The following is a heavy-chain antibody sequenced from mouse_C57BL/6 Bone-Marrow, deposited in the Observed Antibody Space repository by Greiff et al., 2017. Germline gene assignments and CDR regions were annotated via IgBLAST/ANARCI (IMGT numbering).Heavy chain of an antibody. Sequence: QVQLQQSGAELARPGASVKLSCKASGYTFTSYGISWVKQRPGQGLEWIGEIYPRSGNTYYNEKFKGKATLTADKSSSKAYMELRSLTSEDSAVFFCARKVPFDYWGQGTTLTVSS. CDR1: GYTFTSYG. CDR3: ARKVPFDY. J-gene: IGHJ2*01. CDR2: IYPRSGNT. V-gene: IGHV1-81*01.